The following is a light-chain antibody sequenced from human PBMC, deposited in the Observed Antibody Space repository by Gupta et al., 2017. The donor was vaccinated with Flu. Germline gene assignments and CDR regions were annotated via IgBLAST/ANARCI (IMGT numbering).Light chain of an antibody. Sequence: QSALTQEASVSGTVRQKVTLSCTGNSNNVGSYVVGWYRQISHGGPKTVVFGSSLPSGIPDRLSGSKSGATTSLTISGLYPEDEAHHYCSTWDYRFSDRVFGGVTNLTVL. CDR2: GS. CDR1: SNNVGSYV. J-gene: IGLJ3*02. CDR3: STWDYRFSDRV. V-gene: IGLV1-36*01.